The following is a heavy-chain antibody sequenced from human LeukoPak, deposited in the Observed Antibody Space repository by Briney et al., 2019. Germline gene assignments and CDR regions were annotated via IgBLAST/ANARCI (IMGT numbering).Heavy chain of an antibody. J-gene: IGHJ4*01. Sequence: PGGSLRLSCTTCGLIFRDYWMGGVGQAPGKGLEWVANIHQHGSKENYLDSVKGRFTISRDNAKSSIYLQMNSLRAEDTAIYYCARIGHDLYQTFDFWGNGNLITVSS. CDR2: IHQHGSKE. CDR3: ARIGHDLYQTFDF. CDR1: GLIFRDYW. D-gene: IGHD2-2*01. V-gene: IGHV3-7*03.